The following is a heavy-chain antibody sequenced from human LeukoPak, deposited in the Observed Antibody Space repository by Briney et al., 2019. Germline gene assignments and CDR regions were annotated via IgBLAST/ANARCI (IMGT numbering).Heavy chain of an antibody. CDR2: LYPGVST. V-gene: IGHV4-4*07. CDR1: GGPIYSYY. J-gene: IGHJ6*03. Sequence: SETLSLTCTVSGGPIYSYYWSWIRQTAGMGLEWIGRLYPGVSTNYNPSLKSRVTMSVDTSKNQFALKLSAVTAADTAVYYSTGYSPGHYMDVWGKGTTVTVSS. D-gene: IGHD3-22*01. CDR3: TGYSPGHYMDV.